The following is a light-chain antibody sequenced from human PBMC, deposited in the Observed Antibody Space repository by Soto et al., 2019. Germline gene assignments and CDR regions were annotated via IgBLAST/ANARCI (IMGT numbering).Light chain of an antibody. CDR3: QTWGTGIQVV. V-gene: IGLV4-69*01. Sequence: QSVLTQSPSASASLGASVKLTCTLSSGHSSYAIAWHQQQPEKGPRYLMKLNSDGSHSKGDGIPDRFSGSSSGAERYLTISILQSEDEADYYCQTWGTGIQVVFGGGTKLTVL. J-gene: IGLJ2*01. CDR1: SGHSSYA. CDR2: LNSDGSH.